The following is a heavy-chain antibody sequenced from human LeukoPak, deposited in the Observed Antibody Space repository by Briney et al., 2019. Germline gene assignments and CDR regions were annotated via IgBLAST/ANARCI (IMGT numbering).Heavy chain of an antibody. CDR1: GFTFSSYA. J-gene: IGHJ3*02. D-gene: IGHD3-3*01. Sequence: PGRSLRLSCAASGFTFSSYAMHWVRQAPGKGLEWVAVISYDGSNKYYADSVKGRFTISRDNSKNTLYLQMNSLRAEDTAVYYCARKYYDFWSGSFAFDIWGQGTMVTVSS. CDR3: ARKYYDFWSGSFAFDI. V-gene: IGHV3-30*04. CDR2: ISYDGSNK.